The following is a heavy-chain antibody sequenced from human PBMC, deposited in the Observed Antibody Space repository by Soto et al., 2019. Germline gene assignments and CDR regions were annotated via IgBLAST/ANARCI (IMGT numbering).Heavy chain of an antibody. CDR3: AQHQKEGPTFDY. V-gene: IGHV4-39*01. CDR1: GGSIDTSSHF. CDR2: VYYNGNA. J-gene: IGHJ4*02. Sequence: SETLSLTCTVSGGSIDTSSHFWGWIRQPPGKGLEWIGSVYYNGNAYYNPSLESRVTISVDTSQNQFSLKLRSVTAADTAVYFCAQHQKEGPTFDYWGQGTLVTVSS. D-gene: IGHD4-4*01.